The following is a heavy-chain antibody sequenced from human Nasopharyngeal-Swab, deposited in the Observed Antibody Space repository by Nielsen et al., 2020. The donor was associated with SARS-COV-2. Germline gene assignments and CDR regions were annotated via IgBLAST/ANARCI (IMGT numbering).Heavy chain of an antibody. Sequence: GGSLRLSRAASGFTFSDYYMSWIRQAPGKGLEWVSYISSSGSTIYYADSVKGRFTISRDNAKNSLYLQMNSLRAEDTAVYYCANHLPGTYYFDYWGQGTLVTVSS. CDR2: ISSSGSTI. CDR1: GFTFSDYY. V-gene: IGHV3-11*01. J-gene: IGHJ4*02. CDR3: ANHLPGTYYFDY. D-gene: IGHD3-10*01.